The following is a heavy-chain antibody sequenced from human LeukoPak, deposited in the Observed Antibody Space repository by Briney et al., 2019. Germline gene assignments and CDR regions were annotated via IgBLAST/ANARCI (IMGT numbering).Heavy chain of an antibody. CDR3: ARDPYSGSYNTNWFDP. CDR2: INPNSGGT. V-gene: IGHV1-2*02. D-gene: IGHD1-26*01. CDR1: GYTFTGYY. J-gene: IGHJ5*02. Sequence: ASVKVSCKASGYTFTGYYMHWVRQAPGQGLEWMGWINPNSGGTNYAQKSQGRVTMTRDTSISTAYMELSRLRSDDTAVYYCARDPYSGSYNTNWFDPWGQGTLVTVSS.